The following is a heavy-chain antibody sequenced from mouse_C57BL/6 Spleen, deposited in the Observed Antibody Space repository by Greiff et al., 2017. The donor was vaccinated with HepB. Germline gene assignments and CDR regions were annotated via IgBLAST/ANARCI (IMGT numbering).Heavy chain of an antibody. Sequence: QVQLQQPGAELVKPGASVKLSCKASGYTFTSYWMQWVKQRPGQGLEWIGEIDPSDSYTNYNQKFKGKATLTVDTSSSTAYMQLSSLTSEDSAVYYCARYLYYDDVLFAYWGQGTLVTVSA. J-gene: IGHJ3*01. D-gene: IGHD2-4*01. CDR1: GYTFTSYW. V-gene: IGHV1-50*01. CDR3: ARYLYYDDVLFAY. CDR2: IDPSDSYT.